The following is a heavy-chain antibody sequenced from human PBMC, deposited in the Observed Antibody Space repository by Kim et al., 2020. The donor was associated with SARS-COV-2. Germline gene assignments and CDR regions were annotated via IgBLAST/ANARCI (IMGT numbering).Heavy chain of an antibody. Sequence: DGSNKYYADSVKGRFTISRDNSKNTLYLQMNSLRAEDTAVYYCARRPLDIWGQGTMVTVSS. CDR2: DGSNK. J-gene: IGHJ3*02. V-gene: IGHV3-33*01. CDR3: ARRPLDI.